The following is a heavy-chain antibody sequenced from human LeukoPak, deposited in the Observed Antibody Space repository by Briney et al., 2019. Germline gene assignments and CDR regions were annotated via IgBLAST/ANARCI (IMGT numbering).Heavy chain of an antibody. CDR1: GFTVSSYW. Sequence: GGSLRLSCVASGFTVSSYWMHWVRQAPGKGLVWVSRFSRDGSSISYADSVKGRFTISRDNAMNTLHLQMNSLRAEDTAVYYCARGASGRLTYFDYWGQGTLVTVSS. CDR2: FSRDGSSI. V-gene: IGHV3-74*01. J-gene: IGHJ4*02. CDR3: ARGASGRLTYFDY.